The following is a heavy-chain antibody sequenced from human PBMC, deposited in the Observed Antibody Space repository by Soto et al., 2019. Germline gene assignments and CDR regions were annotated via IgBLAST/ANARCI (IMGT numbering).Heavy chain of an antibody. J-gene: IGHJ6*02. Sequence: EVQLVESGGGLVKPGGSLRLSCAASGFTFSNAWMNLVRQAPGKGLEWVGRIKSKTDGGTTDYAAPVKGRLTISRDDSNNTLYLQMNSLKTENTAVYYCTTADLEWLSSDYGMDVWGQGTTLTVSS. CDR1: GFTFSNAW. CDR3: TTADLEWLSSDYGMDV. D-gene: IGHD3-3*01. CDR2: IKSKTDGGTT. V-gene: IGHV3-15*07.